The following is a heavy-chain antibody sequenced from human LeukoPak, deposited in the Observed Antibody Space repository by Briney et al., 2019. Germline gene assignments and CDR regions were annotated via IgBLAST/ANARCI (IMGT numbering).Heavy chain of an antibody. CDR3: ARGRRIAAALDY. J-gene: IGHJ4*02. D-gene: IGHD6-13*01. V-gene: IGHV4-38-2*02. CDR2: IFHSGST. Sequence: SETLSLTCTVSGYSISSAYYWGWIRQPPGKGLEWIGSIFHSGSTYYNPSLKSRVTMSVDTSKNQFSLKLSSVTAADTAVYYCARGRRIAAALDYWGQGTLVTVSS. CDR1: GYSISSAYY.